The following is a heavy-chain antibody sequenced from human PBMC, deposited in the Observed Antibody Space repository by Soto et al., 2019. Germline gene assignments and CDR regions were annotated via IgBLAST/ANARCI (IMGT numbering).Heavy chain of an antibody. Sequence: GGSLRLSCAASGFSFSTYGMHWVRQAPGKGLEWVAFISNDGSNKYYADSVKGRFTISRDNSKNTLYLQMNSLRAEDTAVYYCAKDYYDILTGYTDYWGQGTLVTVSS. CDR2: ISNDGSNK. J-gene: IGHJ4*02. D-gene: IGHD3-9*01. CDR3: AKDYYDILTGYTDY. V-gene: IGHV3-30*18. CDR1: GFSFSTYG.